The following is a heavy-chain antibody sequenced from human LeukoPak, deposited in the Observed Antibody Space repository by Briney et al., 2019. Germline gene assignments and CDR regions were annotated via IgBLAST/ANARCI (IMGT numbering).Heavy chain of an antibody. CDR3: ARGWNYYDSSGYYYGAFDI. Sequence: PSETLSLTCNVSGVSISSSSYYWGWIRQPPGKGLEWIGSIYSSGSTYYNSSLKSRVTISIDTSKNQVSLKMSSVTAADTAVYYCARGWNYYDSSGYYYGAFDIWGQGTMVTVSS. CDR2: IYSSGST. D-gene: IGHD3-22*01. V-gene: IGHV4-39*01. J-gene: IGHJ3*02. CDR1: GVSISSSSYY.